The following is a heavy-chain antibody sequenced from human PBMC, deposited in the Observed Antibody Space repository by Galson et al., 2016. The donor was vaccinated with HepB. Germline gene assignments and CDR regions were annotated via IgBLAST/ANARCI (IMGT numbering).Heavy chain of an antibody. D-gene: IGHD2-2*01. V-gene: IGHV3-30*03. Sequence: SLRLSCAASGFTFGSYGMHWVRQAPGKGLEWVAVISYDASKKHYADSVKGRFTISRDKSKNTLYLQMNSPRAEDTAVYYCAREQVPPAWESYYYSYYYGLDVWGQGTTVTVSS. CDR3: AREQVPPAWESYYYSYYYGLDV. CDR2: ISYDASKK. CDR1: GFTFGSYG. J-gene: IGHJ6*02.